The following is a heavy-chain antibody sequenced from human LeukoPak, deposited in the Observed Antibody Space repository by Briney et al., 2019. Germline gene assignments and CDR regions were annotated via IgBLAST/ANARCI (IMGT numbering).Heavy chain of an antibody. Sequence: SETLSLTCTVSGGSISFYYWSWIRQPAGKGLEWIGRMYTSGSSNYNPSLKSRVTISVDTSKNQFSLKVSSLTAADTAVYYCARLGALHDAFDVWGQATLVTVSS. CDR1: GGSISFYY. CDR2: MYTSGSS. D-gene: IGHD3-16*01. J-gene: IGHJ3*01. V-gene: IGHV4-4*07. CDR3: ARLGALHDAFDV.